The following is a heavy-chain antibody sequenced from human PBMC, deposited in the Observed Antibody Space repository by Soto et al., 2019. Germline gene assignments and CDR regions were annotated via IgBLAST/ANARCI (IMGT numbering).Heavy chain of an antibody. Sequence: ASVKVSCKASEYSFTGHYLHWVRQAPGQGLEWMGWIDPKSGDTNYAQKFRDRVIMTSDTSISTAYLDVSSLRPDDTAVYYCARDYGKSGYDHFDPWGQGTLVTVSS. CDR2: IDPKSGDT. V-gene: IGHV1-2*02. D-gene: IGHD3-3*01. CDR1: EYSFTGHY. J-gene: IGHJ5*02. CDR3: ARDYGKSGYDHFDP.